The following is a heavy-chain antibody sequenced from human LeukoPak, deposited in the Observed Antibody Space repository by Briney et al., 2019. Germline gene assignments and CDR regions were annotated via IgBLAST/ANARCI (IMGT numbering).Heavy chain of an antibody. Sequence: SETLSLTCTVSGGLISISTYYWGWIRQPPGKGLEWIGSIYYSGTTHYNPSLKSRVTIAVDTSKNQFSLKLSSLTAADTAVYYCARDRYYYDSSDKFDYWGQGILVTVSS. CDR2: IYYSGTT. CDR1: GGLISISTYY. CDR3: ARDRYYYDSSDKFDY. J-gene: IGHJ4*02. D-gene: IGHD3-22*01. V-gene: IGHV4-39*07.